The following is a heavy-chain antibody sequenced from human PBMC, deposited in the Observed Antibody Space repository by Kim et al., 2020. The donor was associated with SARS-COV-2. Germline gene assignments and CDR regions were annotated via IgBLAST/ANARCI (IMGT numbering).Heavy chain of an antibody. D-gene: IGHD3-10*02. J-gene: IGHJ2*01. Sequence: SETLSLTCTVSGGSINDKAAYWGWVRQSPGKDLEWIGSVYYSGNTHYNPSVRSRATLSADTSRNQFSLRLDSATAADAALYFCAVLRGASQSGWGYFD. CDR3: AVLRGASQSGWGYFD. CDR1: GGSINDKAAY. CDR2: VYYSGNT. V-gene: IGHV4-39*01.